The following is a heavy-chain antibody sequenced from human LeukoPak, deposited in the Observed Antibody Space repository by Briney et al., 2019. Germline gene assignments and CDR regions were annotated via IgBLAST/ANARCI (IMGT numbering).Heavy chain of an antibody. V-gene: IGHV3-72*01. CDR2: IRNKANSYIT. Sequence: QTGGSLRLSCAASGFIFSDHYMDWVRQAPGKGLEWVGRIRNKANSYITEYAASVKGRFIVSRDDSKNSLYLQMNSLKTEDTAVYYCARDLRIAAADGYWGQGTLVTVSS. CDR1: GFIFSDHY. CDR3: ARDLRIAAADGY. J-gene: IGHJ4*02. D-gene: IGHD6-13*01.